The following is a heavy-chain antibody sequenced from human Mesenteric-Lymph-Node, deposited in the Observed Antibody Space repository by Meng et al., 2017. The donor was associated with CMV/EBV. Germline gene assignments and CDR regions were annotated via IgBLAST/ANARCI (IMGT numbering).Heavy chain of an antibody. CDR2: INDDANTK. V-gene: IGHV3-48*03. CDR1: GFTFSSYE. CDR3: ARGVVLRFLEWSDDVFDF. D-gene: IGHD3-3*01. Sequence: GGSLRLSCAASGFTFSSYEMNWVRQAPGKGLEWISYINDDANTKYYADSVKGRFTISRDNAKNSLYLQMNSLRAEDTAVYYCARGVVLRFLEWSDDVFDFWGQGTMVTVSS. J-gene: IGHJ3*01.